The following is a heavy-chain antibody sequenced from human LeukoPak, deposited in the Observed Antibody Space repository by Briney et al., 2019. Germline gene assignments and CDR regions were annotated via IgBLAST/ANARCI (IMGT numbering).Heavy chain of an antibody. CDR1: GFTFSSYA. CDR2: ISYDGSNK. V-gene: IGHV3-30-3*01. D-gene: IGHD4-17*01. CDR3: AGGSDYGDPYPNDY. Sequence: GGSLRLSCAASGFTFSSYAMHWVRQAPGKGLEWVAVISYDGSNKYYADSVKGRFTISRDNSKNTLYLQMNSLRAEDTAVYYCAGGSDYGDPYPNDYWGQGTLVTVSS. J-gene: IGHJ4*02.